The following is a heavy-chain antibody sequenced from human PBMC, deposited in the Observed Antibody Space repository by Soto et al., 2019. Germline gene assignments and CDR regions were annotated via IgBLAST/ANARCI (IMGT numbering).Heavy chain of an antibody. J-gene: IGHJ6*02. CDR2: IYAGGYT. V-gene: IGHV3-53*01. D-gene: IGHD2-2*01. Sequence: GGSLRLSCAASGFTVSNNYMTWVRQAPGKGLEWVSVIYAGGYTYYTDSVKGRFTISRDNSENTLYLQMNSLRVDDTAVYYCTRAPSAMGRYFYGMDVWGQGTTVTVSS. CDR1: GFTVSNNY. CDR3: TRAPSAMGRYFYGMDV.